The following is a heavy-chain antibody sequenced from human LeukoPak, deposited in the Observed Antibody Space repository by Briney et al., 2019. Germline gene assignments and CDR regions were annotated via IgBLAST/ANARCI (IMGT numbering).Heavy chain of an antibody. CDR1: GGSFSGYY. V-gene: IGHV4-34*01. J-gene: IGHJ4*02. D-gene: IGHD6-19*01. Sequence: SETLSLTCAVYGGSFSGYYWSWIRQPPGKGLEWIGEINHSGGTNYNPSLKSRVTISVDTSKNQFSLKLSSVTAADTAVYYCASGGWSGCCYYFDYWGQGTLVTVSS. CDR2: INHSGGT. CDR3: ASGGWSGCCYYFDY.